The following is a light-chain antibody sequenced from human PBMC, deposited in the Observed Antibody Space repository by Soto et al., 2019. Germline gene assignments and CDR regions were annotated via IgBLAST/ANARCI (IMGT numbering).Light chain of an antibody. V-gene: IGKV3-11*01. J-gene: IGKJ4*01. CDR1: QSVSSY. CDR3: QQHSNWSPRT. Sequence: DIVLTQSPATLSLSPGERATLSCRASQSVSSYLAWYQQKPGQAPRLLIYDASNRATGIPARFSGSGSGTDFTLTISSLEPEDFAGYYCQQHSNWSPRTFGGGTKVEIK. CDR2: DAS.